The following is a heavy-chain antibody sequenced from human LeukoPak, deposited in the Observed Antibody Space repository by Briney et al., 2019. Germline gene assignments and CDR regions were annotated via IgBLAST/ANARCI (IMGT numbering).Heavy chain of an antibody. CDR1: GFTFNNYY. Sequence: PGGSLRLSCAASGFTFNNYYMSWVRQAPGKGLEWVANIKQDGSDKYYVDSVEGRFTISRDNAKNSLYLEMNSLRAEDTAVYYCAREALVAAVDDAFDIWGQGTMVTVSS. J-gene: IGHJ3*02. D-gene: IGHD6-13*01. V-gene: IGHV3-7*01. CDR2: IKQDGSDK. CDR3: AREALVAAVDDAFDI.